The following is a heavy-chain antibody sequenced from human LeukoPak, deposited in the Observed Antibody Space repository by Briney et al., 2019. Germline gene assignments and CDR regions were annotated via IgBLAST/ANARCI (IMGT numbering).Heavy chain of an antibody. Sequence: GGSLRLSCAASGFTFSSCGFNWVRQAPGKGLEWVSSICPTGTDRYYADSVRGRFTISRDNAKNSMYLQMDSLRDEDTAVYYCATETIGRHYDYWGQGTLLTVSS. CDR2: ICPTGTDR. V-gene: IGHV3-21*01. CDR1: GFTFSSCG. J-gene: IGHJ4*02. D-gene: IGHD1-14*01. CDR3: ATETIGRHYDY.